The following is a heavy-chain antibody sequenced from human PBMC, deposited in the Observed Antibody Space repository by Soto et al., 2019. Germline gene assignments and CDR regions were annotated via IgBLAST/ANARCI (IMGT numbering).Heavy chain of an antibody. V-gene: IGHV3-7*01. CDR2: IKQDGSEE. J-gene: IGHJ6*02. CDR1: GFTFSSYW. CDR3: ARIAASGRGWDV. Sequence: EVQLVESGGGLVQPGGSLRLSCVDSGFTFSSYWMSWVRQAPVKGLEWVGNIKQDGSEENYVDSVKGRFTISRDNDKNSMYLQMNSLRAEDTAVYYCARIAASGRGWDVWGQGTTVVVSS. D-gene: IGHD6-13*01.